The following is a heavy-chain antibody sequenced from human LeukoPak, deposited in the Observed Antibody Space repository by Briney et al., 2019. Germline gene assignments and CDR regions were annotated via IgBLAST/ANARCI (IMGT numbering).Heavy chain of an antibody. Sequence: GGSLRLSCAASGFTVSGNYMSWVRQAPGKGLEWVSAIFSSGSTYYADSVKGRFTISRDTSKSTLYLQMNSLRAEDTAVYYCAKESLDGYSSGWFDYWGQGTLVTVSS. CDR2: IFSSGST. V-gene: IGHV3-66*03. D-gene: IGHD6-19*01. CDR3: AKESLDGYSSGWFDY. CDR1: GFTVSGNY. J-gene: IGHJ4*02.